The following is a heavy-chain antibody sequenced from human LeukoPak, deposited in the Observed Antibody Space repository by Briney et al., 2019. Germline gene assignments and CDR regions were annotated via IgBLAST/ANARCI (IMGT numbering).Heavy chain of an antibody. Sequence: SETLSLTCTLSGGSITSGRYYWTWIRQHPQRGLEWIGYVSYSGSTNYSSSLKSRLTISADTSKNQFYLRLTSVTAADTAVYYCARDPRGGITGTTFDRWGQGTLVTVSS. D-gene: IGHD1-20*01. V-gene: IGHV4-31*03. CDR2: VSYSGST. CDR1: GGSITSGRYY. J-gene: IGHJ5*02. CDR3: ARDPRGGITGTTFDR.